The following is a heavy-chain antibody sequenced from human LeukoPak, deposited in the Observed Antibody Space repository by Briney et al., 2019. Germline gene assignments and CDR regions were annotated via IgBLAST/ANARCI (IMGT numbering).Heavy chain of an antibody. D-gene: IGHD2-21*02. V-gene: IGHV1-18*01. CDR2: ISAYNGNT. CDR1: GYTFTSYG. Sequence: ASVKLSCTASGYTFTSYGISWVRQAPGQGLEYMAWISAYNGNTNYAQKLQGRVTITTDTSTSTAYMELSSLRSDDTAVYYCARDRGGPYCGGDCYPKNWGQGTLVNVSS. CDR3: ARDRGGPYCGGDCYPKN. J-gene: IGHJ4*02.